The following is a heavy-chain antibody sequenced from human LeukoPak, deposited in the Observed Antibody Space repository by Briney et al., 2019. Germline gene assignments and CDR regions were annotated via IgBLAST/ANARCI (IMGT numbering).Heavy chain of an antibody. CDR1: GFTFSSYA. CDR3: ARNTRTSFDI. D-gene: IGHD2-2*01. CDR2: ISYDGSNK. J-gene: IGHJ4*02. V-gene: IGHV3-30-3*01. Sequence: GGSLRLSCAASGFTFSSYAMHWFRQAPGRGRKWVAVISYDGSNKYYADSVKGRFTISRDNAKNTLYLQMNSLRAEDTAVYYCARNTRTSFDIWGQGTLVTVSS.